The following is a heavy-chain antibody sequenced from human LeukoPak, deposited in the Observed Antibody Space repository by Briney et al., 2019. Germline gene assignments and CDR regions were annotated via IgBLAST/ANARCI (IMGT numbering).Heavy chain of an antibody. Sequence: ASVTVSFKASGYTFTVYYMHWVRQAPGQGLEWMGWINPNSGGTNYAQKFQGRVTMTRDTSISTAYMELSRLRSDDTAVYYCARFLPGYCSSTSCYGPENYYYYYGMDVWGQGTTVTVSS. D-gene: IGHD2-2*01. CDR3: ARFLPGYCSSTSCYGPENYYYYYGMDV. CDR1: GYTFTVYY. V-gene: IGHV1-2*02. J-gene: IGHJ6*02. CDR2: INPNSGGT.